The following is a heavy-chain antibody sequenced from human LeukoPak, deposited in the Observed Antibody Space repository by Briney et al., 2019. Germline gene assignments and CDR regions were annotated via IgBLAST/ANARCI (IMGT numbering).Heavy chain of an antibody. J-gene: IGHJ5*02. CDR1: GYSFTSYW. CDR2: IYPGDADT. Sequence: GESLKISCKGSGYSFTSYWIGWVRQMPGKGLEWRGIIYPGDADTRYSPSFQGQVTISADKSISTAYLPWSSLKAADTTMYYCARKEQCSNGWFDPWGQGTLVTVSS. V-gene: IGHV5-51*01. CDR3: ARKEQCSNGWFDP. D-gene: IGHD4-11*01.